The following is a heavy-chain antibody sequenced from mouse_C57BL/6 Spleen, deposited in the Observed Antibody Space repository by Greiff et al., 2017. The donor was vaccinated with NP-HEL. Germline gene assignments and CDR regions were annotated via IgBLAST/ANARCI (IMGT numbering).Heavy chain of an antibody. Sequence: EVKLMESGAELVRPGASVKLSCTASGFNIKDYYMHWVKQRPEQGLEWIGRIDPEDGDTEYAPKFQGKATMTADTSSNTAYLQLSSLTSEDTAVYYCTTLLYYSNYEDYAMDYWGQGTSVTVSS. J-gene: IGHJ4*01. CDR3: TTLLYYSNYEDYAMDY. CDR1: GFNIKDYY. V-gene: IGHV14-1*01. CDR2: IDPEDGDT. D-gene: IGHD2-5*01.